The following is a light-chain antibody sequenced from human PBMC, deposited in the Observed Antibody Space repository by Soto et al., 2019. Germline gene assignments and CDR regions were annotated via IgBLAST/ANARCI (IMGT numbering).Light chain of an antibody. V-gene: IGKV3-15*01. J-gene: IGKJ1*01. CDR3: QQYNDWPLT. Sequence: EILMTQSPVTLSVAPGERVTLSCRASQSVSSNLAWYQQKPGQAPSLLIYGAFTRATGIPARFSGTGSGTEFTLTISSLQSEDFALYYCQQYNDWPLTFGPGRKVDIK. CDR1: QSVSSN. CDR2: GAF.